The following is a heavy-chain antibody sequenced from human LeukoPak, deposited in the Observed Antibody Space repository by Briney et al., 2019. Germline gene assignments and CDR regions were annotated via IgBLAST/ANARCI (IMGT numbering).Heavy chain of an antibody. CDR2: ISSSSSTI. V-gene: IGHV3-48*01. CDR3: ARGPDEGDFWSGYGSY. CDR1: GFTFSSYS. D-gene: IGHD3-3*01. Sequence: PGGSLRLSCAASGFTFSSYSMNWVRQAPGKGLEWVSYISSSSSTIYYADSVKGRFTISRDNAKNSLYLQMNSLRAEDTAVYYSARGPDEGDFWSGYGSYWGQGTLVTVSS. J-gene: IGHJ4*02.